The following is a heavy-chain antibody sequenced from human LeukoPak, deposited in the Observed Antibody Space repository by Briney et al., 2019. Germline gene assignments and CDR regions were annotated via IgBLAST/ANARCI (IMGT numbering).Heavy chain of an antibody. CDR1: GYTFTIYG. V-gene: IGHV1-18*01. CDR3: ARDRQLGYCSSTSCYGYYYYYGMDV. D-gene: IGHD2-2*01. Sequence: ASVNVSCKASGYTFTIYGISWVRQAPGQGLEWMGWISAYNGNTNYAQKLQGRVTMTTDTSTSTAYMELRSLRSDDTAMYYCARDRQLGYCSSTSCYGYYYYYGMDVWGQGTTVTVSS. CDR2: ISAYNGNT. J-gene: IGHJ6*02.